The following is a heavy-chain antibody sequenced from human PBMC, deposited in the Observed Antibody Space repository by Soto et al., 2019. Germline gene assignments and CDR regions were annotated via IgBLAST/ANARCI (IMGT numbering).Heavy chain of an antibody. CDR3: ARGYCSSTSCYIWDNWFDP. Sequence: PSETLSLTCTVSGDSISSRLYYWGWIRQPPGKGLEWIGYIYYSGRTNYNPSLKSRVTISVDTSKNQFSLKLSSVTAADTAVYYCARGYCSSTSCYIWDNWFDPWGQGTLVTVSS. J-gene: IGHJ5*02. CDR2: IYYSGRT. D-gene: IGHD2-2*02. V-gene: IGHV4-61*01. CDR1: GDSISSRLYY.